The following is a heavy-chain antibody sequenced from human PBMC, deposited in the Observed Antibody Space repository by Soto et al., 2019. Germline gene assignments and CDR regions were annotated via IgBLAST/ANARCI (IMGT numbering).Heavy chain of an antibody. D-gene: IGHD3-9*01. CDR3: ASDANYDILTGTGYFDY. V-gene: IGHV1-3*01. CDR2: INPGNGNT. CDR1: GYTFTSYA. Sequence: QVQLVQSGAEVKRPGASVKVSCKASGYTFTSYAMHWVRQAPGQRLEWMGWINPGNGNTKYSQKFQGRVTITRDTSASTAYMELSSLSSEDTAVYYCASDANYDILTGTGYFDYWGQGTLVTVSS. J-gene: IGHJ4*02.